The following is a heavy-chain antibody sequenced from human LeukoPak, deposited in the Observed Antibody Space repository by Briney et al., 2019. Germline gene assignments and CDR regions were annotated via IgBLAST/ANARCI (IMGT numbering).Heavy chain of an antibody. J-gene: IGHJ4*02. CDR1: GDSASRYF. CDR3: ARGGGCTTTSCDFDW. D-gene: IGHD2-8*01. Sequence: SETLSLTCTVSGDSASRYFWNWIRQPPGKGLEWIGYIHHSGTTNYNPSLKSRVAISVDTSKNQFSLKLSSVTAADTAVYFCARGGGCTTTSCDFDWWGQGTQVTVSS. V-gene: IGHV4-59*02. CDR2: IHHSGTT.